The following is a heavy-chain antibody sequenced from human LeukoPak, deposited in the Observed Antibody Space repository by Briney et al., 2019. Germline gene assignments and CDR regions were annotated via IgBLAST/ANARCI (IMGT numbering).Heavy chain of an antibody. V-gene: IGHV3-64*01. CDR3: AITPYSGFHFDY. J-gene: IGHJ4*02. Sequence: GGSLRLSCAASGFTFSSYAMHWVRQAPGKGLEYVSAISSNGGSTYYANSVKGRFTISRDNSKNTLYLQMGSLRAEDMAVYYCAITPYSGFHFDYWGQGTLVTVSS. CDR2: ISSNGGST. D-gene: IGHD5-12*01. CDR1: GFTFSSYA.